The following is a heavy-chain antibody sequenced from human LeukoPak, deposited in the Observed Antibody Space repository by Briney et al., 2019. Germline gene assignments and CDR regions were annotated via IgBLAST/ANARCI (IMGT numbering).Heavy chain of an antibody. CDR1: GFTFSSYG. D-gene: IGHD4-17*01. V-gene: IGHV3-30*02. J-gene: IGHJ4*02. CDR2: IRYDGSDK. CDR3: AKDLTTVTSQGDY. Sequence: RPGGSLRLSCAASGFTFSSYGMHWVRQAPGKGLEWVAFIRYDGSDKYYADSVKGRFTISRDNSNNTLYLQMNSLRAEDTAVYYCAKDLTTVTSQGDYWGQGTLVTVSS.